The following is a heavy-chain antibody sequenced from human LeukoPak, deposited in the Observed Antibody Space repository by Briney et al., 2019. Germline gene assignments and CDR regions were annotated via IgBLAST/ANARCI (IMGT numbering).Heavy chain of an antibody. CDR3: ARDRHKYNYDSGGYPPY. CDR1: GFTFSNYT. CDR2: ISSSRSYI. Sequence: PGGSLRLSCAASGFTFSNYTMNWVRQAPGKGLEWVSSISSSRSYIFYADSVKGRFTISRDNAKNSLYLQMNTLRAEDTAVYYCARDRHKYNYDSGGYPPYWGQGTLVTVSS. D-gene: IGHD3-22*01. J-gene: IGHJ4*02. V-gene: IGHV3-21*01.